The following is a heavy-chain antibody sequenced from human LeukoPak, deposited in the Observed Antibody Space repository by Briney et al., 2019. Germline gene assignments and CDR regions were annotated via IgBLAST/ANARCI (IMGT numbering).Heavy chain of an antibody. V-gene: IGHV3-74*03. Sequence: GGSLRLSCTATGFTFGIFAMNWVRQAPGQGLVWVSRINSDGSSITYADSVKGRFTISRDNAKNTLYLQMNSLRVEDTAVYYCAREGRVSGYDFDCWGQGTLVAVSS. J-gene: IGHJ4*02. CDR3: AREGRVSGYDFDC. D-gene: IGHD5-12*01. CDR2: INSDGSSI. CDR1: GFTFGIFA.